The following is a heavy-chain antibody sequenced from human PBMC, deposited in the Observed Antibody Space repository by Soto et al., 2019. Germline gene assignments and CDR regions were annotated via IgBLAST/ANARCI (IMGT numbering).Heavy chain of an antibody. D-gene: IGHD2-15*01. CDR3: ARSQDIPYLDY. J-gene: IGHJ4*02. CDR1: GFTFSNYN. V-gene: IGHV3-21*01. Sequence: EVQLVESGGGLVKPGGSLRLSCEASGFTFSNYNMNWVRLAPGKGLEWVSSITSSGSYIYHADSVRGRFTISRDNAKNSLCLQMNSLRLEDTALYYCARSQDIPYLDYWGQGTLVTVSS. CDR2: ITSSGSYI.